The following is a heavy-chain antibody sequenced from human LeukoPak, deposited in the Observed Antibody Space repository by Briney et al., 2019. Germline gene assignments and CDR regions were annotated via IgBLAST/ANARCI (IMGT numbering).Heavy chain of an antibody. CDR1: GYTFTSYG. CDR2: ISAYNGNT. Sequence: ASVKVSCKASGYTFTSYGISWVRQAPGQGLEWMGWISAYNGNTIYAQKLQGRVTMTTDTSTSTAYMELRSLRSDDTAVYYCAREGMNYYDSSGLKDWGQGTPVTVSS. D-gene: IGHD3-22*01. CDR3: AREGMNYYDSSGLKD. J-gene: IGHJ4*02. V-gene: IGHV1-18*01.